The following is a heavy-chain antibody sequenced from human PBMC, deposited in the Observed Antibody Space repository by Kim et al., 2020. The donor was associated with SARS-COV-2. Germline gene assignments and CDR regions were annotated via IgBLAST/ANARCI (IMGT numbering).Heavy chain of an antibody. J-gene: IGHJ6*02. D-gene: IGHD2-2*01. CDR3: ANLRLVVPAASPYGMDV. CDR1: GYSFTSYW. V-gene: IGHV5-10-1*01. CDR2: IDPSDSYT. Sequence: GESLKISCKGSGYSFTSYWISWVRQMPGKGLEWMGRIDPSDSYTNYSPSFQGHVTISADKSISTAYLQWSSLKASDTAMYYCANLRLVVPAASPYGMDVWGQGTTVTVSS.